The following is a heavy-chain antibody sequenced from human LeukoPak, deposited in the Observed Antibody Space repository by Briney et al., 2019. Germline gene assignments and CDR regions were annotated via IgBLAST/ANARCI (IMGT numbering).Heavy chain of an antibody. CDR1: GYTLTSYY. J-gene: IGHJ3*02. CDR2: INPSGGST. CDR3: AVGVRGSGSYQIWGHAFDI. Sequence: ASVKVSCKASGYTLTSYYMHWVRQAPGQGLEWMGIINPSGGSTSYAQKFQGRVTITADESTSTAYMELSSLRSEDTAVYYCAVGVRGSGSYQIWGHAFDIWGQGTMVTVSS. V-gene: IGHV1-46*01. D-gene: IGHD3-10*01.